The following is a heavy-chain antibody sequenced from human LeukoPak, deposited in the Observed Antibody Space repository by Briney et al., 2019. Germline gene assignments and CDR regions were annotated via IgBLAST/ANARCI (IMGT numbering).Heavy chain of an antibody. V-gene: IGHV4-34*01. CDR1: GGSFSSYY. CDR3: AILGYCSSASCYAIPI. CDR2: ITHRGTT. J-gene: IGHJ4*02. D-gene: IGHD2-2*01. Sequence: PSETLSLTYAVYGGSFSSYYWTWVRQPPGKGLEWIGEITHRGTTHYNPSLKSRVTISVDTQFALKLTSVTAADTAVYYCAILGYCSSASCYAIPIWGQGSLVTVSS.